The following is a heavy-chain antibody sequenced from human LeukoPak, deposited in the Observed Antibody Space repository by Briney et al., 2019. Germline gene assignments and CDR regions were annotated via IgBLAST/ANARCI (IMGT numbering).Heavy chain of an antibody. CDR1: AFTLSSYS. V-gene: IGHV3-21*01. J-gene: IGHJ3*02. CDR3: ARDIGWELVDAFDI. Sequence: GESLRLSCAASAFTLSSYSMNWVSQAPGKGLEWVSSISSSSSYIYYADSVKGRFTISRDNAKNSLYLQMNSLRAEDTAVYYCARDIGWELVDAFDIWGQGTMVTVSS. D-gene: IGHD1-26*01. CDR2: ISSSSSYI.